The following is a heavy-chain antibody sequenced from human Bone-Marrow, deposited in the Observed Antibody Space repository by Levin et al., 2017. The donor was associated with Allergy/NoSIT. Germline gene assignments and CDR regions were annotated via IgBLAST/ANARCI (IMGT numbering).Heavy chain of an antibody. CDR1: GGFIGGSY. J-gene: IGHJ4*02. Sequence: SQTLSLTCSVSGGFIGGSYWSWIRQSPGKGLEWIAYISDTGSTKYDPSLKSRVTLSVDTSKNQLSLMLNSVTAADTAIYYCASYYGPLSTGIYFDHWGQGILVTVSS. V-gene: IGHV4-59*01. D-gene: IGHD3-3*01. CDR2: ISDTGST. CDR3: ASYYGPLSTGIYFDH.